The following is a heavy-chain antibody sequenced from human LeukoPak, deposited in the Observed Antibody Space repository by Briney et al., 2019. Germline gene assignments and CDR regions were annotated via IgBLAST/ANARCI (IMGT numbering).Heavy chain of an antibody. CDR2: ISSSSSYI. CDR3: ARDMDYYDSSGFPPFDY. CDR1: GFTFSSYS. Sequence: GGSLRLSCAASGFTFSSYSMNWVRQAPGKGLEWVSSISSSSSYIYYADSVKGRFTISRDNAKNSLYLQMNSLRTEDTAVYYCARDMDYYDSSGFPPFDYWGQGTLVTVSS. V-gene: IGHV3-21*01. J-gene: IGHJ4*02. D-gene: IGHD3-22*01.